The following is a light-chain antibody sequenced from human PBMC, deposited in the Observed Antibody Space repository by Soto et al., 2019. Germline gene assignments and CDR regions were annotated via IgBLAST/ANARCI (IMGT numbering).Light chain of an antibody. V-gene: IGKV3-15*01. Sequence: EKVMTQSPATLSVSPGERATLSCRASQTVKTRLAWYQQKPGQAPRLLIYDAFTRATGIPARCSGSASGTEFTLTISSLQSEDFAVYYCQQYDEWPLTFGGGTKVEIK. J-gene: IGKJ4*01. CDR3: QQYDEWPLT. CDR1: QTVKTR. CDR2: DAF.